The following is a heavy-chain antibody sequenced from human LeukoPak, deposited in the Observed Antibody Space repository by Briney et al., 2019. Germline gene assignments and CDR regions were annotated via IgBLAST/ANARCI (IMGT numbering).Heavy chain of an antibody. D-gene: IGHD3-10*01. J-gene: IGHJ4*02. Sequence: GGSLRLSCAASGFTFDDYAMHWVRQAPGKGLEWVSGISWNSGSIGYADSVKGRFTISRDNAKDSLYLQMNSLRAEDTALYYCAKGEYYYGSWTLGSWGQGTLVTVSS. CDR2: ISWNSGSI. CDR3: AKGEYYYGSWTLGS. CDR1: GFTFDDYA. V-gene: IGHV3-9*01.